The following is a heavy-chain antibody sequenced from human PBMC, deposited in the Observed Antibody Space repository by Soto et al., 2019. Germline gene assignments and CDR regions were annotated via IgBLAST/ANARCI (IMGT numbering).Heavy chain of an antibody. CDR3: AKDMYSSHHYGMDV. CDR2: ISWNSGSI. D-gene: IGHD6-13*01. CDR1: GFTFDDYA. V-gene: IGHV3-9*01. Sequence: GGSLRLSCAASGFTFDDYAMHWVRQAPGKGLEWVSGISWNSGSIGYADSVKGRFTISRDNDKNSLYLQMNSLRVEDTALYYCAKDMYSSHHYGMDVWGQGTTVTVSS. J-gene: IGHJ6*02.